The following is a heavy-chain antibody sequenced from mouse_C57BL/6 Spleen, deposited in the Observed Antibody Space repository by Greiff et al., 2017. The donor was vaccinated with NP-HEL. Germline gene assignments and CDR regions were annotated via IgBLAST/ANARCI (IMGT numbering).Heavy chain of an antibody. Sequence: VQLHQSGAELVRPGASVKLSCKASGYTFTDYYINWVKQRPGQGLEWIARIYPGSGNTYYNEKFKGKATLTAEKSSSTAYMQLSSLTSEDSAVYFCARDYYGSSYYFDYWGQGTTLTVSS. J-gene: IGHJ2*01. D-gene: IGHD1-1*01. CDR3: ARDYYGSSYYFDY. CDR2: IYPGSGNT. V-gene: IGHV1-76*01. CDR1: GYTFTDYY.